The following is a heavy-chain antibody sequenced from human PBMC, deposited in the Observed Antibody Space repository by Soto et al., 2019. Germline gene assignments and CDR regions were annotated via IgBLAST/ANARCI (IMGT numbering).Heavy chain of an antibody. V-gene: IGHV3-21*01. D-gene: IGHD6-19*01. CDR1: GFTFSSYS. J-gene: IGHJ3*02. CDR2: ISSSSSYI. CDR3: ARDNKQWLAHDAFDI. Sequence: PGGSLRLSCAASGFTFSSYSMNWVRQAPGKGLEWVSSISSSSSYIYYADSVKGRFTISRDNAKNSLYLQMNSLRAEDTAVYYCARDNKQWLAHDAFDIWGQGTMVTVSS.